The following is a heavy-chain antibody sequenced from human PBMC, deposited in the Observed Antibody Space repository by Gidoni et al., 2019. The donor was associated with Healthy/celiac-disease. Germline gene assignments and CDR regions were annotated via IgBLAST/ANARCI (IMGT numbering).Heavy chain of an antibody. CDR3: ARDSSVGAFYYYYGMDV. CDR2: MSSSSSYT. V-gene: IGHV3-11*05. J-gene: IGHJ6*02. Sequence: QVQLVESGGGLVKPGGALRLSCAASGFPFSDYYMSWIRQAPGKGLEWVSYMSSSSSYTNYADSVKGRFTISRDNAKNSLYLQMNSLRAEDTAVYYCARDSSVGAFYYYYGMDVWGQGTTVTVSS. D-gene: IGHD1-26*01. CDR1: GFPFSDYY.